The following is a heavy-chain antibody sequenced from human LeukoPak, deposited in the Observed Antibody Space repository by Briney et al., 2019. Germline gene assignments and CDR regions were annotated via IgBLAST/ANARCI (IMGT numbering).Heavy chain of an antibody. D-gene: IGHD6-19*01. CDR1: GFTFSSYW. CDR3: AREYSSGWYVSGFDY. J-gene: IGHJ4*02. CDR2: INSDGSST. Sequence: GGSLRLSCAASGFTFSSYWMPWVRQAPGKGLVWVSRINSDGSSTSYADSVKGRFTISRDNAKNTLYLQMNSLRAEDTAVYYCAREYSSGWYVSGFDYWGQGTLVTVSS. V-gene: IGHV3-74*01.